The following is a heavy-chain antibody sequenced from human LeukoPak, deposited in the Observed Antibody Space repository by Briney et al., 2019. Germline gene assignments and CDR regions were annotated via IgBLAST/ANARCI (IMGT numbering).Heavy chain of an antibody. D-gene: IGHD5-18*01. CDR3: ARKGGDTAIPDAFDI. CDR1: GFTFGDYA. V-gene: IGHV3-49*03. Sequence: GGSLRLSCTASGFTFGDYAMSWFRQAPGKGLEWVGFIRSKAYGGTIDYAASVKGRFTISRDDSKSIAYLQMDSLKTEDTAVYYCARKGGDTAIPDAFDIWGQGTMVTVSS. J-gene: IGHJ3*02. CDR2: IRSKAYGGTI.